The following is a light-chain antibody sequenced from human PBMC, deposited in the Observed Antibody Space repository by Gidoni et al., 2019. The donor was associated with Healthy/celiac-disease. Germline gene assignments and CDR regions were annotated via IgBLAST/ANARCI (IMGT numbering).Light chain of an antibody. Sequence: EIVLTQSPATLSLSPGERATLSCRASQSVSSYLAWYQQKPGQAPRLLIYDASNRATGIPARFSVSGSGTDFTLTISSLEPEDFAVYYCQQRSNWPPTFGGXTKVEIK. CDR2: DAS. V-gene: IGKV3-11*01. J-gene: IGKJ4*01. CDR3: QQRSNWPPT. CDR1: QSVSSY.